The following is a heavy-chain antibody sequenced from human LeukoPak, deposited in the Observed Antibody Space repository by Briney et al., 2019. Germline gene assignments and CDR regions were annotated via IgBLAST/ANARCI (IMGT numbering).Heavy chain of an antibody. J-gene: IGHJ6*03. Sequence: SETLSLTCTVSGASINSYYWSWIRQPAGKGLEWIGRMYTSGSTDYNPSLKSRVTMSVDTSKNQFSLKLSSVTAADTAVYYCARARFLEWPPLYYYYYMDVWGKGTTVTVSS. D-gene: IGHD3-3*01. CDR3: ARARFLEWPPLYYYYYMDV. CDR2: MYTSGST. CDR1: GASINSYY. V-gene: IGHV4-4*07.